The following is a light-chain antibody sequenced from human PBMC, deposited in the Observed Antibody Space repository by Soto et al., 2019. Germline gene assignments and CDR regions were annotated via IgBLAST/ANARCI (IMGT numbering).Light chain of an antibody. CDR1: QSISSW. CDR3: QPYNSYSPLA. Sequence: DIQMTQSPSTLSASVGDRVTITCRASQSISSWLAWYQQKPGKAHKLLIYDASSLESGVPSRFSGSGCGTEFDLTVSSRQPDDVATYYCQPYNSYSPLACGQEPKLEIK. V-gene: IGKV1-5*01. J-gene: IGKJ1*01. CDR2: DAS.